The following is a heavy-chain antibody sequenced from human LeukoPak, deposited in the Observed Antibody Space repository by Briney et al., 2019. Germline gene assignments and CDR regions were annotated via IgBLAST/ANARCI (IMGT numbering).Heavy chain of an antibody. CDR1: GFIFSTYS. Sequence: GGSLRLSCTASGFIFSTYSMIWVRQAPGKGLEWVSSISSSSSYIYYADSVKGRFTISRDNAKNSLYLQMNSLRAEDTAVYYCARDRASQLFDYWGQGTLVTVSS. D-gene: IGHD3-10*01. J-gene: IGHJ4*02. CDR3: ARDRASQLFDY. CDR2: ISSSSSYI. V-gene: IGHV3-21*01.